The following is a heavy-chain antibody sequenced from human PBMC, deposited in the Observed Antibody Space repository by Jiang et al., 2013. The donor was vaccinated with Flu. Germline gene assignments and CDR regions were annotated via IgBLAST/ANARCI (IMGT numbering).Heavy chain of an antibody. J-gene: IGHJ2*01. CDR3: ARDSNTDWYYDL. D-gene: IGHD2-2*02. V-gene: IGHV3-33*01. Sequence: KYYADSVKGRFTISRDNSKNTLYLQIDSLRVEDTAVYYCARDSNTDWYYDLWGRGTLVTVSS. CDR2: K.